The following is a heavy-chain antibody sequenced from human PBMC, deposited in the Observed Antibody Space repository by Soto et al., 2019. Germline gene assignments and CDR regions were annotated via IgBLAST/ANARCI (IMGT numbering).Heavy chain of an antibody. D-gene: IGHD6-13*01. CDR1: GGSFSGYY. Sequence: SETLSLTCAVYGGSFSGYYWSWIRQPPGKGLEWIGEINHSGSTNYNPSLKSRVTISVDTSKNQFSLKLSSVTAADTAVYYCARSGGGQKQQPPKYYYGMDVWGQGTTVT. CDR3: ARSGGGQKQQPPKYYYGMDV. V-gene: IGHV4-34*01. J-gene: IGHJ6*02. CDR2: INHSGST.